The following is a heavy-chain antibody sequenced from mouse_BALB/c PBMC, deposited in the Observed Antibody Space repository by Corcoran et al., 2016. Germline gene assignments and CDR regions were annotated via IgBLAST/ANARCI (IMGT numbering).Heavy chain of an antibody. V-gene: IGHV9-1*02. CDR3: ARGGITPFAY. CDR2: INTYTGEP. Sequence: IQLVQSGPELKKPGETVKISCKASGYTFTNYGMNWVKQAPGKGLKWMGWINTYTGEPTYADDFKGRFAFSLETSASTASLQINNLKNEDMATYFCARGGITPFAYWGQGTLVTVSA. CDR1: GYTFTNYG. J-gene: IGHJ3*01. D-gene: IGHD2-4*01.